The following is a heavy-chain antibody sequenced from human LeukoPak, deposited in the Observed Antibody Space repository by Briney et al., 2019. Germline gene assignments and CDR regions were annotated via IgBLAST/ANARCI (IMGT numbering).Heavy chain of an antibody. V-gene: IGHV1-2*02. CDR3: ARFMITFGGVIDP. Sequence: ASVKVSCKASGYTFTSYDINWVRQATGQGLEWMGWINPNSGGTNYAQKFQGRVTMTRDTSISTAYMELSRLRSDDTAVYYCARFMITFGGVIDPWGQGTMVTVSS. CDR2: INPNSGGT. D-gene: IGHD3-16*01. CDR1: GYTFTSYD. J-gene: IGHJ3*01.